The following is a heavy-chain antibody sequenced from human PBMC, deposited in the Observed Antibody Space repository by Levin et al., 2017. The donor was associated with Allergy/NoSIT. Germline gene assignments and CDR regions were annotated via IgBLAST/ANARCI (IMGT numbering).Heavy chain of an antibody. V-gene: IGHV3-30*13. CDR2: IPYDGNNK. CDR3: ARDPGLLMVYAQNYFDY. J-gene: IGHJ4*02. Sequence: GGSLRLSCAASGFTFSHYGMHWVRQAPGKGLEWVAVIPYDGNNKYYADSVKGRFTISRDNSKNRLYREMNSLRTEDTAVYYCARDPGLLMVYAQNYFDYWGRGTLVTVSS. D-gene: IGHD2-8*01. CDR1: GFTFSHYG.